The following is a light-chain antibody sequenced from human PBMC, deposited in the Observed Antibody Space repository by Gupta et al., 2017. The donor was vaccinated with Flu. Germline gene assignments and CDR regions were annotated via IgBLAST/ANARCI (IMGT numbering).Light chain of an antibody. Sequence: TLSLSPGERATLSCRASQSISSSYSAWYQQKPGQAPRLLIFGASYRATGIPERFSGSASGTDFTLTISRLEPEDFAVYYCQQFSSSSGITFGQGTRLEIK. CDR2: GAS. CDR3: QQFSSSSGIT. CDR1: QSISSSY. V-gene: IGKV3-20*01. J-gene: IGKJ5*01.